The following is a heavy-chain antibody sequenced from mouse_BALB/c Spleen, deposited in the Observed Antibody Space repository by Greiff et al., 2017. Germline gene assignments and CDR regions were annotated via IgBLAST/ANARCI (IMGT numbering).Heavy chain of an antibody. CDR1: GYSFTGYY. Sequence: EVKLQQSGPELVKPGASVKISCKASGYSFTGYYMHWVKQSHVKSLEWIGRINPYNGATSYNQNFKDKASLTVDKSSSTAYMELHSLTSEDSAVYYCARKDYGSSPMDYWGQGTSVTVSS. V-gene: IGHV1-31*01. CDR3: ARKDYGSSPMDY. J-gene: IGHJ4*01. D-gene: IGHD1-1*01. CDR2: INPYNGAT.